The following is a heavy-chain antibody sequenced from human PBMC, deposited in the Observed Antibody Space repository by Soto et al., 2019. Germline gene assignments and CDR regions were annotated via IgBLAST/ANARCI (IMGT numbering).Heavy chain of an antibody. CDR2: MNPNSGNT. D-gene: IGHD2-15*01. CDR1: GYTFTSYD. J-gene: IGHJ6*03. V-gene: IGHV1-8*01. Sequence: QVPLVQSGAEVKKPGASVKVSCKASGYTFTSYDINWVRQATGQGLEWMGWMNPNSGNTGYAQKFQGRVNMTRNTSISTAYMELSSLRSEDTAVYYCARTPLPNRGPLPDYYYYYMDVWGKGTTVTVSS. CDR3: ARTPLPNRGPLPDYYYYYMDV.